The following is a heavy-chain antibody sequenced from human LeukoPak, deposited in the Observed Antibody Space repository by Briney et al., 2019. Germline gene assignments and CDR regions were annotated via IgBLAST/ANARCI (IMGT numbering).Heavy chain of an antibody. CDR2: IYYNGNT. Sequence: SETLSLTCSVSGGSVSSRSCHWGWIRQPPGKGLEWIGSIYYNGNTYHNPSLKSRVTISVDTSKDQFSLKLTSVTAADTAVYYCARSNGDYFAYIDYWGQGTLVTVSS. V-gene: IGHV4-39*01. CDR3: ARSNGDYFAYIDY. CDR1: GGSVSSRSCH. J-gene: IGHJ4*02. D-gene: IGHD4-17*01.